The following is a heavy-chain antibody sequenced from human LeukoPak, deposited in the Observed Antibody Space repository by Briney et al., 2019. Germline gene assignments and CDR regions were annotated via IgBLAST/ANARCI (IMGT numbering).Heavy chain of an antibody. J-gene: IGHJ6*02. CDR3: ARDDVWFGEFVDYYYGMDV. D-gene: IGHD3-10*01. Sequence: GGSLRLSCATSGFTFSPYWMTWVRQAPGKGLEWVANVNPDGSETYYLDSVKGRFTISRDNSKNTLYLQMNSLRAEDTAVYYCARDDVWFGEFVDYYYGMDVWGQGTTVTVSS. CDR1: GFTFSPYW. CDR2: VNPDGSET. V-gene: IGHV3-7*01.